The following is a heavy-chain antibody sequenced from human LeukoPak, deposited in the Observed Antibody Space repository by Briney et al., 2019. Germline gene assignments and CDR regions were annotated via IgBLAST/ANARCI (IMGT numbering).Heavy chain of an antibody. CDR3: ARRPNYYDSSGYQYYFDY. V-gene: IGHV4-38-2*02. Sequence: SETLSLTCTVSGYSISSGYYWGWIRQPPGKGLEWIGSIYYSGSTYYNPSLKSRVTISVDTSKNQFSLKLSSVTAADTAVYYCARRPNYYDSSGYQYYFDYWGQGTLVTVSS. J-gene: IGHJ4*02. D-gene: IGHD3-22*01. CDR2: IYYSGST. CDR1: GYSISSGYY.